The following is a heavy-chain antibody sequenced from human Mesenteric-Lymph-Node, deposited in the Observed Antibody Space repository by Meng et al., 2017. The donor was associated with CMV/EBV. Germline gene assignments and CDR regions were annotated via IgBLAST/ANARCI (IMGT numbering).Heavy chain of an antibody. D-gene: IGHD6-19*01. V-gene: IGHV1-2*02. CDR3: ARDRGRIAVAGYYYYYYGMDV. J-gene: IGHJ6*02. CDR2: INPSSGGT. Sequence: ASVKVSCKASGYTFTGYYMHWVRQAPGQGLEWMGWINPSSGGTNYAQKFQGRVTMTRDTSISTAYMELSRLRSDDTAVYYCARDRGRIAVAGYYYYYYGMDVWGQGTTVTVSS. CDR1: GYTFTGYY.